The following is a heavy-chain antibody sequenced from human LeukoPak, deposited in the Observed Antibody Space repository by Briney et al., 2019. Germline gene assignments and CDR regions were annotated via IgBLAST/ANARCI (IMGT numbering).Heavy chain of an antibody. Sequence: SETLSLTCAVSGYSISSGYYWGWIRQPPGKGLEWIGSIYHSGSTNYSPSLKSRVTIIVDTSKKQFSLKLSSVTATDTAVYYCAREVDGLSRHFDYWGQGTLVTVSS. CDR2: IYHSGST. CDR1: GYSISSGYY. V-gene: IGHV4-38-2*02. J-gene: IGHJ4*02. CDR3: AREVDGLSRHFDY. D-gene: IGHD6-19*01.